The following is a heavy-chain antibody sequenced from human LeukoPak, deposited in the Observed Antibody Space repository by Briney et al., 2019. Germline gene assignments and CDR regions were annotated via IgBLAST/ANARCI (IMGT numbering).Heavy chain of an antibody. D-gene: IGHD3-22*01. CDR3: ARSGINFGSSGQKLDY. Sequence: PGRSLRLSCEASGFTFSTYPMHWVRQAPGKGLQWVAAISYGGSNKHYADSVKGRFTISRDNSKNTLYMQMNSLRAEDTAVYYCARSGINFGSSGQKLDYWGQGTLVTVSS. CDR2: ISYGGSNK. V-gene: IGHV3-30*04. J-gene: IGHJ4*02. CDR1: GFTFSTYP.